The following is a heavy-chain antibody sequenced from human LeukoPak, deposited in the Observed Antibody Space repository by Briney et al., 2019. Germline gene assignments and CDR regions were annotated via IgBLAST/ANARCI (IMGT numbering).Heavy chain of an antibody. D-gene: IGHD3-3*02. CDR3: ARDLRRGLAPDY. J-gene: IGHJ4*02. CDR1: GFTVSSNY. CDR2: IYSGGST. Sequence: GGSLRLSCAAPGFTVSSNYMSWVRQAPGKGLEWVSVIYSGGSTYYADSVKGRFTISRDNSKNTLYLQMNSLRAEDTAVYYCARDLRRGLAPDYWGQGTLVTVSS. V-gene: IGHV3-66*01.